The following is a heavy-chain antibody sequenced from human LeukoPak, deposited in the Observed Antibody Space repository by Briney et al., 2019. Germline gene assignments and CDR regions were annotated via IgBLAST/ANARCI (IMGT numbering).Heavy chain of an antibody. CDR2: IYSGGST. V-gene: IGHV3-53*01. CDR1: EFTVSVNY. D-gene: IGHD6-13*01. J-gene: IGHJ5*02. CDR3: AKRGLPAAGNNWFDP. Sequence: GGSLRLSCAASEFTVSVNYMSWVRQAPGKGLEWVSFIYSGGSTYYADSVKGRFTISRDSSKNILYLQMNNLRAEDTAIYYCAKRGLPAAGNNWFDPWGQGAQVTVSS.